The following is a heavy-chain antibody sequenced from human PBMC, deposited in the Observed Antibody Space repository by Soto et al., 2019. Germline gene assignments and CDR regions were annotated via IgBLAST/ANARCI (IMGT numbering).Heavy chain of an antibody. V-gene: IGHV1-3*04. Sequence: ASVKVSCKASGYTFTSYAMHWVRQAPGQRLEWVGWLNTGNDNTKYSPEFQGRVTITRDTTASIAYMELSSLRSEDTAVYYCARHPLRSLQWGYYGMDVWGQGTTVTVS. D-gene: IGHD3-3*01. CDR1: GYTFTSYA. J-gene: IGHJ6*02. CDR3: ARHPLRSLQWGYYGMDV. CDR2: LNTGNDNT.